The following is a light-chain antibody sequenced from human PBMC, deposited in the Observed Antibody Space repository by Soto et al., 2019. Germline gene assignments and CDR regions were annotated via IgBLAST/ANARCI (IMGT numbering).Light chain of an antibody. CDR3: QQYEQSLWT. Sequence: ETVLTQSPGTLSLSPGERATLSCRASQSVSASQLAWYQQKPGQAPRLLIYGVSTRATGIPDRFSGSGSGTDFTLTIRRLEPEDFAVYYCQQYEQSLWTFGQGTKVDIK. CDR2: GVS. V-gene: IGKV3-20*01. CDR1: QSVSASQ. J-gene: IGKJ1*01.